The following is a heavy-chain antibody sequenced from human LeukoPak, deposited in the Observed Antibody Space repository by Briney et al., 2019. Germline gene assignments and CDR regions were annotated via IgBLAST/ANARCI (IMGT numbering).Heavy chain of an antibody. V-gene: IGHV1-69*13. CDR3: ARGRAVATISPFDY. J-gene: IGHJ4*02. CDR1: GGTFSSYA. Sequence: ASVKVSCKASGGTFSSYAISWVRQAPGQGREWMGGIIPIFGTANYAQKFQGRVTITADESTSTAYMELSSLRSEDTAVYYCARGRAVATISPFDYWGQGTLVTVSS. D-gene: IGHD5-12*01. CDR2: IIPIFGTA.